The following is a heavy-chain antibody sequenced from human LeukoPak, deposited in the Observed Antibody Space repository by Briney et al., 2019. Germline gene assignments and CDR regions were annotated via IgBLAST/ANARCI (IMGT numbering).Heavy chain of an antibody. CDR1: GGSISSGDYY. Sequence: SQTLSLTCTVSGGSISSGDYYWSWIRQPPGKGLEWIGYIYYSGSTYYNPSLKSRVTISVDTSKDQFSLKLSSVTAADTAVYYCARGDGGTDFDYWGQGTLVTVSS. CDR3: ARGDGGTDFDY. CDR2: IYYSGST. D-gene: IGHD5-24*01. J-gene: IGHJ4*02. V-gene: IGHV4-30-4*08.